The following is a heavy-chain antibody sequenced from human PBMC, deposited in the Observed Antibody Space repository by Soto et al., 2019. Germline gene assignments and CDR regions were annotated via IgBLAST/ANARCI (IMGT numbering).Heavy chain of an antibody. CDR1: GGTFSSYA. J-gene: IGHJ4*02. CDR3: ARDEPGYSYGYGNY. V-gene: IGHV1-69*06. Sequence: SVKVSCKASGGTFSSYAISWVRQAHGQGLEWMGGIIPIFGTANYAQKFQGRVTVTADKSTSTAYMELSSLRSEDTAVYYCARDEPGYSYGYGNYWGQGTLVTVSS. D-gene: IGHD5-18*01. CDR2: IIPIFGTA.